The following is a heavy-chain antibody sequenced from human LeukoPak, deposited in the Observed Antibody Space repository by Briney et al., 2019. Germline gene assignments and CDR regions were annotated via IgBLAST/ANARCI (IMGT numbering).Heavy chain of an antibody. D-gene: IGHD3-22*01. J-gene: IGHJ4*02. Sequence: SETLSLTCTVSGGSISSYYWSWIRQPPGKGLEWIGYIYYSGSTNNNPSLKSRVTISVDTSKNQFSLKLSSVTAADTAVYYCARCRRAYYDSSGYYYDNWGRGTLVTVSS. CDR1: GGSISSYY. CDR3: ARCRRAYYDSSGYYYDN. V-gene: IGHV4-59*01. CDR2: IYYSGST.